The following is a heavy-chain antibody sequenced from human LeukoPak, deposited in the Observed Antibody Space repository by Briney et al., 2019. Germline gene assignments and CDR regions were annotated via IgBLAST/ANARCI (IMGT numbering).Heavy chain of an antibody. Sequence: GGSLRLSCAASGFTFSSYSMNWVRQAPGKGLEWVSYISSSSSTIYYADSVKGRFTISRDNAKNSLYLQMNSLRAEDTAVYYCARDDSTSSGWQNDAFDIWGQGTMVTVSS. CDR3: ARDDSTSSGWQNDAFDI. CDR1: GFTFSSYS. J-gene: IGHJ3*02. CDR2: ISSSSSTI. D-gene: IGHD6-19*01. V-gene: IGHV3-48*04.